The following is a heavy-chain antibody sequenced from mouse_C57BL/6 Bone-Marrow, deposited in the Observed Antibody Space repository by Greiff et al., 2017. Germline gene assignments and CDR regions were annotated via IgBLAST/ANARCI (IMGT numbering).Heavy chain of an antibody. CDR1: GYTFTSYG. CDR3: AREDGYAFAY. D-gene: IGHD2-2*01. Sequence: VQLQQPGAELARPGASVKLSCKASGYTFTSYGISWVKQRTGQGLEWIGEIYPRSGNTYYNEKFKGKATLTADKSSSTAYMELRSLTSEDSAVYFCAREDGYAFAYWGQGTLVTVSA. V-gene: IGHV1-81*01. J-gene: IGHJ3*01. CDR2: IYPRSGNT.